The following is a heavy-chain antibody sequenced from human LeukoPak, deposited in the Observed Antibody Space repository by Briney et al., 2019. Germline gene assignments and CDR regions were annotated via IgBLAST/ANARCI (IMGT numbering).Heavy chain of an antibody. V-gene: IGHV1-69*05. D-gene: IGHD2-2*01. CDR3: ARYCSSTCCYAGFDY. CDR1: GGTFSSYA. J-gene: IGHJ4*02. CDR2: IIPIFGTA. Sequence: SVTVSCKASGGTFSSYAISWVRQAPGQGLEGMGGIIPIFGTANYAQKFQGRVTITTDESTSTAYMELRSLRSEDTAVYYCARYCSSTCCYAGFDYWGQGTLVTVSS.